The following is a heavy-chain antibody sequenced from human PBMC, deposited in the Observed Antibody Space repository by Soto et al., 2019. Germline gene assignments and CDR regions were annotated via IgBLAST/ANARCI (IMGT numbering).Heavy chain of an antibody. CDR1: GGSISSGGYY. J-gene: IGHJ5*02. CDR3: ARSVFP. Sequence: QVQLQESGPGLVKPSQTLSLTCTVSGGSISSGGYYWTWIRQHPGKGLEWIGYIYYSGTTYYTPSIKSRVTISADTAKNQFSLKLSPVPAADTAVYYCARSVFPWGEGTLGTVSS. CDR2: IYYSGTT. V-gene: IGHV4-31*03.